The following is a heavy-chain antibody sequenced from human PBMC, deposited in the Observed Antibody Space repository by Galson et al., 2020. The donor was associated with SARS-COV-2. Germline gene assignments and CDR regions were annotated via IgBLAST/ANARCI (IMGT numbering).Heavy chain of an antibody. CDR3: ARDGQQLFLIWFDP. Sequence: SETLSLTCTVSSGSISSGSYYWSWIRQPAGKGLEWIGRIYTRGSTNYNPSPTSRVTISVDTSKNQFSLKLSSVTAADTAVYYCARDGQQLFLIWFDPWGQGTLVTVSS. J-gene: IGHJ5*02. CDR1: SGSISSGSYY. V-gene: IGHV4-61*02. D-gene: IGHD6-13*01. CDR2: IYTRGST.